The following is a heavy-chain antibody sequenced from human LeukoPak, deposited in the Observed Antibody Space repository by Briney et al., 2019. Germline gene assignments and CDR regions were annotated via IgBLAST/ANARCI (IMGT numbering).Heavy chain of an antibody. D-gene: IGHD3-22*01. J-gene: IGHJ3*02. V-gene: IGHV4-34*01. CDR3: ARDMIVGGLGPFDI. CDR2: VNHGGYT. Sequence: SETLSLTCAVYGASFNDYYWTWIRQSPGGELEWIGEVNHGGYTNYNPTLKHQVTLSVDTSKNQFSLKVNSVIAADTAVYFCARDMIVGGLGPFDIWGQGTIVTVSS. CDR1: GASFNDYY.